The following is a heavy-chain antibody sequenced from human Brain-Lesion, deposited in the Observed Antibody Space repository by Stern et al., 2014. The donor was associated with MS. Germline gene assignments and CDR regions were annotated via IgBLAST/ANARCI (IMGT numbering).Heavy chain of an antibody. CDR1: GGSISSGGYY. CDR3: ARGRVVPGFQYYATDV. V-gene: IGHV4-61*02. D-gene: IGHD2-2*01. J-gene: IGHJ6*02. CDR2: IFNSGSP. Sequence: QMQLVQSGPGLVKPSQTLSLSCTVSGGSISSGGYYWSWIRQPAGKGLEWIGRIFNSGSPSYNPSLKSRVPISIDASKNQFSLRLNSMTAADTAVYYCARGRVVPGFQYYATDVWGQGTTVIVSS.